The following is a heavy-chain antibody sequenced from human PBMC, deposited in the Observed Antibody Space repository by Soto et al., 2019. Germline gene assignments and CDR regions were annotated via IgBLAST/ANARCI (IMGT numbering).Heavy chain of an antibody. CDR1: KFTFSRYW. D-gene: IGHD1-26*01. Sequence: EVQLVESGGGLVQPGGSLRLSCAASKFTFSRYWMHWVRQTPGKGLMWVARINTDGSRTTYADSVKGRFTISRDNAKNTVFLDKNSLRADDTAVYYCARVASGSYDWFDPWGQGTLVTVSS. V-gene: IGHV3-74*03. CDR2: INTDGSRT. J-gene: IGHJ5*02. CDR3: ARVASGSYDWFDP.